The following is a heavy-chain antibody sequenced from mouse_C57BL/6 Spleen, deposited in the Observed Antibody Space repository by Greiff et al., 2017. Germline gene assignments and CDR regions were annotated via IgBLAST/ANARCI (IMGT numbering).Heavy chain of an antibody. D-gene: IGHD2-13*01. CDR3: AWDGDSYYFDY. CDR1: GYTFTSYW. CDR2: IHPSDSDT. V-gene: IGHV1-74*01. J-gene: IGHJ2*01. Sequence: QVQLQQPGAELVKPGASVKVSCKASGYTFTSYWMHWVKQRPGQGLEWIGRIHPSDSDTNYNQKFKGKATLTVDKSCSTAYMKHSSLTSVDSAVYYCAWDGDSYYFDYWGQGTTLTVSS.